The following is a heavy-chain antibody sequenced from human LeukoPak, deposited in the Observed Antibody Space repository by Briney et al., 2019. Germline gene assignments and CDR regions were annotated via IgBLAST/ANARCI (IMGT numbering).Heavy chain of an antibody. J-gene: IGHJ4*02. CDR1: EFTFSSYG. CDR2: ICYDGSDR. V-gene: IGHV3-30*02. CDR3: AKERYSSSSVFAVTPFDY. D-gene: IGHD6-13*01. Sequence: GGSLRLSCVASEFTFSSYGMHWVRQAPAKGLEWVAYICYDGSDRYYAASVKGRFTISRDNSKNTLYLQMNSLRAEETAVYYCAKERYSSSSVFAVTPFDYWGQGTRITVSS.